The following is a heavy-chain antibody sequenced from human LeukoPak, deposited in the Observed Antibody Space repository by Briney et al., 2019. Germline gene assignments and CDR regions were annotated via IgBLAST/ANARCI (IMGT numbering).Heavy chain of an antibody. V-gene: IGHV4-34*01. CDR3: ARGAPTVTYPKPYYFDY. Sequence: SETLSLTCAVYSGSFSGYYWSWIRQPPGKGLEWIGEINHSGSTNYNPSLKSRVTISVDTSKNQFSLKLSSVTAADTGVYYCARGAPTVTYPKPYYFDYWGQGTLVTVSS. J-gene: IGHJ4*02. CDR2: INHSGST. CDR1: SGSFSGYY. D-gene: IGHD4-17*01.